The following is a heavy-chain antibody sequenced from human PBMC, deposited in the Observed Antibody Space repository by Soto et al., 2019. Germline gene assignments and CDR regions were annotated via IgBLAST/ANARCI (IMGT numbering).Heavy chain of an antibody. CDR2: MKKDGSEK. CDR1: GFSFGDYW. D-gene: IGHD3-3*01. V-gene: IGHV3-7*03. J-gene: IGHJ4*02. Sequence: LRLSCAASGFSFGDYWMSWVRQAPGKGLEWVAHMKKDGSEKYYVDSVKGRFSVSRDNSKNSLYLQMDSLRAEDTAVYYCAKLGSGYYTGLYFDYWGQGTLVTVSS. CDR3: AKLGSGYYTGLYFDY.